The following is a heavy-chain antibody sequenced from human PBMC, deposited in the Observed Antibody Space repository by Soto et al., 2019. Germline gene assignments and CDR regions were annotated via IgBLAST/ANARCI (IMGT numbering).Heavy chain of an antibody. CDR2: IDWDDDK. Sequence: SGPTLVNPTQTLTLTCTFSGFSLSTSGMCVSWIRQPPGKALEWLALIDWDDDKYYSTSLKTRLTISKDTSKNQVVLTMTNMDPVDTATYYCARIRAGVSRYSSGWYGGDVFGMDVWGQGTTVTVSS. CDR1: GFSLSTSGMC. D-gene: IGHD6-19*01. V-gene: IGHV2-70*01. J-gene: IGHJ6*02. CDR3: ARIRAGVSRYSSGWYGGDVFGMDV.